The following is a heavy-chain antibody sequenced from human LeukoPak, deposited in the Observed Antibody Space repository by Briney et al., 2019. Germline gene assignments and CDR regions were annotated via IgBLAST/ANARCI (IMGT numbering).Heavy chain of an antibody. V-gene: IGHV5-51*01. J-gene: IGHJ4*02. D-gene: IGHD6-13*01. CDR1: GYSFTNFW. Sequence: PGESLKISCKGSGYSFTNFWIGWVRQMPGKGLEWMGIVYPDASDTRYSPSFQGQVSISADKSISTAYLQWTSLKASDTAMYYCARRGPGYSSRTIDFWGQGTLVTVSS. CDR3: ARRGPGYSSRTIDF. CDR2: VYPDASDT.